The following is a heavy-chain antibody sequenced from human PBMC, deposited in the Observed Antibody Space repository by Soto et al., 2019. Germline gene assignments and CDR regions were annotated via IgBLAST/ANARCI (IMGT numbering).Heavy chain of an antibody. CDR3: ARMLRGSNIEYYHYMDV. Sequence: GASVKVSCKASGYTFTSHGISWVRQAPGHGLEWMAWISANNGDTNYAQKLQGRVTVTTDTSTSTAYMELRSLRSEDTAVYYFARMLRGSNIEYYHYMDVWGKGTTVTVSS. V-gene: IGHV1-18*01. D-gene: IGHD3-10*01. J-gene: IGHJ6*03. CDR2: ISANNGDT. CDR1: GYTFTSHG.